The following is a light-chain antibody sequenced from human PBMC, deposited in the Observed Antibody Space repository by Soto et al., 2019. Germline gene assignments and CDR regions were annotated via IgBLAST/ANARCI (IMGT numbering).Light chain of an antibody. CDR2: DAS. Sequence: EVVMTQSPANLSVSPGEGATLSCRASQSVSNSLAWYQQKPGQAPRLLIYDASIRDTGIPARFSGSGSGTEFTLTISSLQSEDFAVYYCQQYNNWPPITFGQGTRLDIK. J-gene: IGKJ5*01. CDR3: QQYNNWPPIT. CDR1: QSVSNS. V-gene: IGKV3-15*01.